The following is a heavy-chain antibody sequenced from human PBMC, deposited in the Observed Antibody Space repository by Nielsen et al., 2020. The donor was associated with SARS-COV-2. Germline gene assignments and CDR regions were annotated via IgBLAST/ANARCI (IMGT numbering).Heavy chain of an antibody. Sequence: GGSLRLSCAASGFTFSSYGMHWVRQAPGKGLEWVAVISYDGSNKYYADSVKGRFTISRDNSKNTLFLQMDSLKADDTAVYYCARLSNFWSGYNDYWGQGTLVIVSS. CDR3: ARLSNFWSGYNDY. J-gene: IGHJ4*02. CDR2: ISYDGSNK. CDR1: GFTFSSYG. D-gene: IGHD3-3*01. V-gene: IGHV3-30*03.